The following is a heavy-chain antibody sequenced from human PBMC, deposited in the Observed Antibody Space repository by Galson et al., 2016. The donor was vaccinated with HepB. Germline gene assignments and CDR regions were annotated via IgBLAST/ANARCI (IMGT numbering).Heavy chain of an antibody. CDR1: GYTFRNYG. CDR3: ARQRWGKVLWGIVRGLYGMDV. CDR2: VSTYNGNT. J-gene: IGHJ6*02. D-gene: IGHD3-10*01. Sequence: SVKVSCKASGYTFRNYGISWVRQAPGQGLEWMGWVSTYNGNTNYTQKLQGRVTMTTDTSTSTAYMELRSLRSDDAAVYYCARQRWGKVLWGIVRGLYGMDVWGQGTTVTVSS. V-gene: IGHV1-18*01.